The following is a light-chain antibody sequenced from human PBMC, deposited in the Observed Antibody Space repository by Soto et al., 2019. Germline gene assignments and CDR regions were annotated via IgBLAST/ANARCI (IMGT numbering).Light chain of an antibody. J-gene: IGKJ5*01. CDR1: ESVSTN. V-gene: IGKV3-15*01. Sequence: EVVMTQSPATLSVSPGERATLSCRASESVSTNLAWYQQRPGQALRLVIYGASTRATGIPARFSGGGSGTEFTLTISSLQSEDFAVYYCQQYHSWPPITFGQGTRLEIK. CDR2: GAS. CDR3: QQYHSWPPIT.